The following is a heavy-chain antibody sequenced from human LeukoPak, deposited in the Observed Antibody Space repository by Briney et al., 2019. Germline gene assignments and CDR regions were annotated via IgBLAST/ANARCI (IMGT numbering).Heavy chain of an antibody. J-gene: IGHJ4*02. D-gene: IGHD3-3*01. V-gene: IGHV1-2*02. CDR1: GYTFTGYY. CDR2: INPNSGGT. CDR3: ARDDFWSGYALDY. Sequence: ASVKVSCKASGYTFTGYYMHWVRQAPGQGLEWMGWINPNSGGTNYAQKFQGRVTMTRDTSISTAYMELSRLRSDDTAVYYCARDDFWSGYALDYWGQETLVTVSS.